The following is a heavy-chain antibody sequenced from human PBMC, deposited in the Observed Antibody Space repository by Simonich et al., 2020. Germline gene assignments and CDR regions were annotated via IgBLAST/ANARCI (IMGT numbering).Heavy chain of an antibody. J-gene: IGHJ4*02. Sequence: QLQLQESGPGLVKPSETLSLTCTVSGGSLSSSSYYWGWIRQPPGKGLECIGSIYYSGSTYYNPSLKSRVTISVDTSKNQFSLKLSSVTAADTAVYYCARQRVLMVYAIDYWGQGTLVTVSS. D-gene: IGHD2-8*01. CDR2: IYYSGST. CDR1: GGSLSSSSYY. V-gene: IGHV4-39*01. CDR3: ARQRVLMVYAIDY.